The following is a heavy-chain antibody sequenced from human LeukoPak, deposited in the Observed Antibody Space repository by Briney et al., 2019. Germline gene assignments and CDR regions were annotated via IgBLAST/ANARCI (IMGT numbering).Heavy chain of an antibody. D-gene: IGHD1-26*01. CDR2: IIPIFGTA. Sequence: SVKVSCKASGGTFSSYAISWVRQAPGQGLEWMGGIIPIFGTANYAQKFQGRVTMTTDTSTSTAYMELRSLRSDDTAVYYCARDLDQYSGRFGGFGHDFWGQGTLVTVSS. CDR1: GGTFSSYA. V-gene: IGHV1-69*05. CDR3: ARDLDQYSGRFGGFGHDF. J-gene: IGHJ4*02.